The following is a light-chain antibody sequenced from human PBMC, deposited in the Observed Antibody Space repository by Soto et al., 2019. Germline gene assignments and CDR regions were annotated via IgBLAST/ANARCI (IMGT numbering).Light chain of an antibody. Sequence: IVLTQSPGTLSLSPGERATLSCRASQSVTTQLAWYQQKPGRAPRLIIHGASSRATGVPDRITGSGSGTDFTLSISRLEPEDFAVYYCQQYGGSTRTFGQGTKVDIK. CDR1: QSVTTQ. V-gene: IGKV3-20*01. CDR3: QQYGGSTRT. CDR2: GAS. J-gene: IGKJ1*01.